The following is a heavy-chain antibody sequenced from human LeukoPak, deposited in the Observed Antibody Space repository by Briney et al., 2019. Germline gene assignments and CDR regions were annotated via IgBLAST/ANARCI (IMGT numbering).Heavy chain of an antibody. V-gene: IGHV1-2*02. CDR3: ARDRTSIAAAGTDTYYYYGMDV. CDR1: GYTFTGYY. J-gene: IGHJ6*02. Sequence: ASVKVFCKASGYTFTGYYMHWVRQAPGQGLEWMGWINLNSGGTNYAQKFQGRVTMTRDTSISTAYMELSRLRSDDTAVYYCARDRTSIAAAGTDTYYYYGMDVWGQGTTVTVSS. D-gene: IGHD6-13*01. CDR2: INLNSGGT.